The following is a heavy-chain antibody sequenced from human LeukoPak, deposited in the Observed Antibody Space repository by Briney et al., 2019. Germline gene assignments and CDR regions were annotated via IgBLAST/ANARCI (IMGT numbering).Heavy chain of an antibody. CDR1: GGSFSGYY. CDR2: INHSGST. D-gene: IGHD3-16*02. J-gene: IGHJ4*02. CDR3: ARQQPAYDYVWGSYPSSGFDY. V-gene: IGHV4-34*01. Sequence: SETLSLTCAVYGGSFSGYYWSWIRQPPGKGLEWIGEINHSGSTNYNPSLKSGVTISVDTSKNQFSLKLSSVTAADTAVYYCARQQPAYDYVWGSYPSSGFDYWGQGTLVTVSS.